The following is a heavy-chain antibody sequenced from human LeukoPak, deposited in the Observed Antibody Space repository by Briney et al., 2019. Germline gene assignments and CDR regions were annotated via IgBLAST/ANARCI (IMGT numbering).Heavy chain of an antibody. Sequence: SETLSLTCAVSGGSISSGGYSWSWIRQPPGKGLEWIGYIYHSGSTYYNPSLKSRVTISVDTSKNQFSLKLSSVTAADTAVYYCARQDSSGYYYSYWGQGTLVTVSS. V-gene: IGHV4-30-2*02. CDR1: GGSISSGGYS. CDR2: IYHSGST. J-gene: IGHJ4*02. CDR3: ARQDSSGYYYSY. D-gene: IGHD3-22*01.